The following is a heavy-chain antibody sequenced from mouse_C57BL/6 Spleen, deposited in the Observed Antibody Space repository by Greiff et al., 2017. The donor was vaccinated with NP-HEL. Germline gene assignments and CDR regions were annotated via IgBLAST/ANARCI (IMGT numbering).Heavy chain of an antibody. D-gene: IGHD2-4*01. V-gene: IGHV2-5*01. CDR2: IWRGGST. CDR1: GFSLTSYG. Sequence: VQVVESGPGLVQPSQSLSITCTVSGFSLTSYGVHWVRQSPGKGLEWLGVIWRGGSTDYNAAFMSRLSITKDNSKSQVFFKMNSLQADDTAIYYCAKNEGYDYDGTWFAYWGQGTLVTVSA. CDR3: AKNEGYDYDGTWFAY. J-gene: IGHJ3*01.